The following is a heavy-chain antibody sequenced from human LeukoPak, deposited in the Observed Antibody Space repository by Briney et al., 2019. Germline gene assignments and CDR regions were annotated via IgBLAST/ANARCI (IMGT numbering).Heavy chain of an antibody. CDR3: AKIAARDTGEGY. J-gene: IGHJ4*02. V-gene: IGHV1-46*01. CDR1: GYTFTSNH. CDR2: INPSGDST. D-gene: IGHD6-6*01. Sequence: ASVKISCKASGYTFTSNHIHWVRQAPGQGLEWMGVINPSGDSTSYAPNFQGRVTVTRDTSTSTVYMELSSLRSEDTAIYYCAKIAARDTGEGYWGQGTLVTVSS.